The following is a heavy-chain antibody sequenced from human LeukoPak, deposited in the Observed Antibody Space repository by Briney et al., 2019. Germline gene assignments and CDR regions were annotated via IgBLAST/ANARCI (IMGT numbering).Heavy chain of an antibody. D-gene: IGHD2-15*01. CDR1: GGYIGGGDFY. CDR3: ARTQAAAFDY. CDR2: IHFSGST. J-gene: IGHJ4*02. V-gene: IGHV4-30-4*01. Sequence: SKTLSLTCTVSGGYIGGGDFYWSWIRQPPGKGLEWIGYIHFSGSTNYNPSLKSRVTISVDTSKNQFSLKLSSVTAADTAVYYCARTQAAAFDYWGQGTLVTVSS.